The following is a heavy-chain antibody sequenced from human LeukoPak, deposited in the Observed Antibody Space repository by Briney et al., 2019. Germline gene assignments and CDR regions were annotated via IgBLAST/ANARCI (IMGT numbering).Heavy chain of an antibody. J-gene: IGHJ3*02. V-gene: IGHV4-34*01. CDR3: ARGKGQAFDI. Sequence: PSETLSLTCAVYGGSFSGYYWSWIRQPPGKGLEWIGEINHSGSTNYNPSLKSRVTTSVDTSKNQFSLKLSPVTAADTAVYYCARGKGQAFDIWGQGTMVTVSS. CDR2: INHSGST. CDR1: GGSFSGYY.